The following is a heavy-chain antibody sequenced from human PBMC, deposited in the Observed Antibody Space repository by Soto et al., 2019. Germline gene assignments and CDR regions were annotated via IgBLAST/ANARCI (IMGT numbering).Heavy chain of an antibody. V-gene: IGHV3-30*18. CDR2: ISYDGSNK. CDR3: AKKADPYYYYYGMDV. D-gene: IGHD6-19*01. J-gene: IGHJ6*02. CDR1: GFTFSSYG. Sequence: QVQLVESGRGVVQPGRSLRLSCAASGFTFSSYGMHWVRQAPGKGLEWVAVISYDGSNKYYADSVKGRFTISRDNSKNTLYLQMNSLRAEDTAVYYCAKKADPYYYYYGMDVWGQGTTVTVSS.